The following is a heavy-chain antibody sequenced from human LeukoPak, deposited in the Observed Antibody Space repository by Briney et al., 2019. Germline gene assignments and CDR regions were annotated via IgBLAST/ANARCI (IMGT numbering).Heavy chain of an antibody. V-gene: IGHV1-2*02. Sequence: ASVKVSCKASGYTFTAHYLHWVRQAPGQGLEWMGWMNPNSGDTNYAQKFQGRVTMTRDTSITTAYMELSGLTSDDTAMYYCARDRMGDCATTSCYLAFWGQGALVTVSS. CDR2: MNPNSGDT. CDR3: ARDRMGDCATTSCYLAF. CDR1: GYTFTAHY. J-gene: IGHJ4*02. D-gene: IGHD2-2*01.